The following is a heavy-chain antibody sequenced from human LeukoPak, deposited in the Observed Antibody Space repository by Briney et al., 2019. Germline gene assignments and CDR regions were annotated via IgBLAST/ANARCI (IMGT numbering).Heavy chain of an antibody. CDR3: ARGGTRTYDFWSGSENLPDF. D-gene: IGHD3-3*01. Sequence: SQTLSLTCTVSGGSISSGDYYWSWIRQPPGKGLEWIGYIYYSGSTYYNPSLKSRVTISVDTSKNQFSLKLSSVTAADTAVYYCARGGTRTYDFWSGSENLPDFWGQGTLVTVSS. CDR1: GGSISSGDYY. V-gene: IGHV4-30-4*08. J-gene: IGHJ4*02. CDR2: IYYSGST.